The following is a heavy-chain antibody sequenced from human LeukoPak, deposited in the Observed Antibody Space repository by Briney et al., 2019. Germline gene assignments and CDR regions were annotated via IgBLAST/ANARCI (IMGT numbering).Heavy chain of an antibody. CDR1: GYSISSGYY. Sequence: SETLSLTCTVSGYSISSGYYWGWIRQPPGKGLEWIGSIYHSGSTYYNPSLKSRVTISVDTSKNQFSLKLSSVTAADTAVYYCARVSGSLIYYYYYYMDVWGKGTTVTVSS. CDR3: ARVSGSLIYYYYYYMDV. J-gene: IGHJ6*03. V-gene: IGHV4-38-2*02. D-gene: IGHD6-25*01. CDR2: IYHSGST.